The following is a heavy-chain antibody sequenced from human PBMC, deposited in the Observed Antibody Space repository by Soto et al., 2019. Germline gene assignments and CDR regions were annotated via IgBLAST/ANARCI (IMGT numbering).Heavy chain of an antibody. CDR3: ARSPFRTFGGLIVHYGMDV. CDR2: ISAYNGDT. Sequence: QAQLVQSGAEVKKPGASVKVSCKSSGYTFTSYGINWVRQAPGQGLEWMGWISAYNGDTNYAQNLQGRFTMTTDTSTRTAYMELRSLRSDDTAVYYCARSPFRTFGGLIVHYGMDVWGQGTTVTVSS. CDR1: GYTFTSYG. V-gene: IGHV1-18*01. D-gene: IGHD3-16*02. J-gene: IGHJ6*02.